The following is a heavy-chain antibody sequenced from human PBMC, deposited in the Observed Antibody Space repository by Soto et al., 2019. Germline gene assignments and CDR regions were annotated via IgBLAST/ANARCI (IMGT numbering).Heavy chain of an antibody. D-gene: IGHD4-17*01. J-gene: IGHJ3*02. CDR2: IKSKANNYAI. CDR3: PRHRISRANHMTTVLSNDGFDI. V-gene: IGHV3-73*01. CDR1: GFTFSASA. Sequence: EVLLVESGGGLVQPGGSLKISCAASGFTFSASAMHWVRQASGKGREWVGRIKSKANNYAIAYAESVQGRFAISRDNSKNTTYLQISSLRTEDTAVYYSPRHRISRANHMTTVLSNDGFDIWGQGTMVTFSS.